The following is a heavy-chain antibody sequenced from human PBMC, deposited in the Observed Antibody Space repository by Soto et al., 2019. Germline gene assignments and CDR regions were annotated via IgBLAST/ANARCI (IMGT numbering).Heavy chain of an antibody. V-gene: IGHV1-69*06. CDR1: GGTFSNYA. D-gene: IGHD1-26*01. Sequence: SVKDSCKASGGTFSNYAINCVRQAPGQGLEWMGGIIPLFGTPNYAQKFQGRVTFTAHKSTSTAYMELRSLRSDDTAVYYCARGWETVGTTTPFAYWGQGTLVTVSS. CDR3: ARGWETVGTTTPFAY. CDR2: IIPLFGTP. J-gene: IGHJ4*02.